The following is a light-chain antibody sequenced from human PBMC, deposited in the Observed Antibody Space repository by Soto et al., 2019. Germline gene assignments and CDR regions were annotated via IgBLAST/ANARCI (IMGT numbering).Light chain of an antibody. J-gene: IGKJ1*01. CDR2: GAS. CDR1: QSVNSN. V-gene: IGKV3-15*01. CDR3: QQYDTWPPVT. Sequence: EIVMTHSPATLSVSPGERGTLSCSASQSVNSNLAWYQQKPGQAPRLLIYGASTRAAGIPARFSGSGSGTEFTLTISSLQSEDLAVYYCQQYDTWPPVTCGQGTKVDIK.